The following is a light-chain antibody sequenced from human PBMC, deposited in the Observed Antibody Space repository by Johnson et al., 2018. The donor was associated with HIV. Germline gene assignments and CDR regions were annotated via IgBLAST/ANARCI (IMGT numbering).Light chain of an antibody. J-gene: IGLJ1*01. Sequence: QSVLTQPPSVSAAPGQKVTISCSGSSSNIGNNYVSWYQQLPGTAPKLLIYENTKRPSGIPDRFSGSKSGTSATLGITGLQTGDEADYYCGTWDSSLSAGINYVFGTGTKVTVL. V-gene: IGLV1-51*02. CDR2: ENT. CDR1: SSNIGNNY. CDR3: GTWDSSLSAGINYV.